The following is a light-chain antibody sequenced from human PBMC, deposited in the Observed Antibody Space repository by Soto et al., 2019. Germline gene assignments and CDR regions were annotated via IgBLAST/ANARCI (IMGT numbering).Light chain of an antibody. V-gene: IGLV2-14*01. Sequence: QSALTQPASVPGSPGQSITISCTGTSSDVGGYNYVSWYQQHPGKAPKLMIYDVNNRPSGVSNRFSGSKSGNTASLTISGLQAEDEADYYCSSYTSSSTLVVFGGGTELTV. J-gene: IGLJ2*01. CDR2: DVN. CDR3: SSYTSSSTLVV. CDR1: SSDVGGYNY.